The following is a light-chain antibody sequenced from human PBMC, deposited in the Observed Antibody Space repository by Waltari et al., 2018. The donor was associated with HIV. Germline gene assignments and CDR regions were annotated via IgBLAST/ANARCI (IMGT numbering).Light chain of an antibody. CDR2: QDT. CDR1: KLDDKY. V-gene: IGLV3-1*01. J-gene: IGLJ2*01. CDR3: QAWDTRNVV. Sequence: SYELTQPPSVSVSPGQTASITCSGDKLDDKYAYWYQQKPAQSPVLIIYQDTKRPSGIPGRFSGSNSGNTATLTISGTQAMDEADYYCQAWDTRNVVFGGGTKLTVL.